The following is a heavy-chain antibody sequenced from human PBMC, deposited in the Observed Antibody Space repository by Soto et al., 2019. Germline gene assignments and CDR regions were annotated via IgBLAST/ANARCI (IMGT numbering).Heavy chain of an antibody. CDR2: IYYSGST. J-gene: IGHJ3*02. CDR3: AVAGTSWSAFDI. V-gene: IGHV4-59*08. D-gene: IGHD6-19*01. Sequence: SETLSLTCTVSGGSISSYYWSWIRQPPGEGLEWIGYIYYSGSTNYNPSLKSRVTISVDTSKNQFSLKLSSVTAADTAVYYCAVAGTSWSAFDIWGQGTMVTVSS. CDR1: GGSISSYY.